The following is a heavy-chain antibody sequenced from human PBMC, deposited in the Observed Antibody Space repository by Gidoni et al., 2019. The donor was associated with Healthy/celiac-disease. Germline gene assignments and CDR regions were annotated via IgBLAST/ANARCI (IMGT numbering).Heavy chain of an antibody. V-gene: IGHV3-21*01. CDR3: ARDYKTAMVLAFDI. D-gene: IGHD5-18*01. CDR2: ISSSSSYI. CDR1: GFTFSSYS. Sequence: EVQLVESGGGLVKPGGSLRLSCAASGFTFSSYSMNWVRQAPGKGLEWVSSISSSSSYIYYADSVKGRFTISRDNAKNSLYLQMNSLRAEDTAVYYCARDYKTAMVLAFDIWGQGTMVTVSS. J-gene: IGHJ3*02.